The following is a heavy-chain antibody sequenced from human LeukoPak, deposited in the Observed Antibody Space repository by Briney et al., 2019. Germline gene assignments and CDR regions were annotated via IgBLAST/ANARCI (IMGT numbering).Heavy chain of an antibody. CDR1: GYTFTGYY. J-gene: IGHJ4*02. CDR3: ARTGPYYDFWSGYHTPYYFDY. D-gene: IGHD3-3*01. Sequence: GASVKVSCKASGYTFTGYYMHWVGQAPGQGLEWMGWINPNSGGTNYAQKFQGRVTMTRDTSISTAYMELSRLRSDDTAVYYCARTGPYYDFWSGYHTPYYFDYWGQGTLVTVSS. V-gene: IGHV1-2*02. CDR2: INPNSGGT.